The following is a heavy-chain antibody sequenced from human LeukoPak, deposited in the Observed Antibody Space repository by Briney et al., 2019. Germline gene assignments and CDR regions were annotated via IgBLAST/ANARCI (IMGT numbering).Heavy chain of an antibody. D-gene: IGHD3-22*01. CDR1: GFTFSSYG. J-gene: IGHJ4*02. Sequence: GGSLRLSCAASGFTFSSYGMHWVRQAPGKGLEWVAFMRYDGSNKYYADSVKGRFTISRDNSKNTLYLQMNSLRAEDTAVFYCAKDDSRGYYPSHFDYWGQGTLVTVSS. CDR3: AKDDSRGYYPSHFDY. CDR2: MRYDGSNK. V-gene: IGHV3-30*02.